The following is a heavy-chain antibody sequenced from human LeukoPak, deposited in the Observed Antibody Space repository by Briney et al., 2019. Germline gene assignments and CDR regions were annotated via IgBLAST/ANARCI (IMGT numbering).Heavy chain of an antibody. D-gene: IGHD5-12*01. CDR2: INSDGSWT. V-gene: IGHV3-74*01. Sequence: GGSLRLSCAASGSYWIHWVRQAPGKGLVWVSHINSDGSWTSYADSVKGRFTISRDNSKNTLYLQMNSLRAEDTAVYYCAKDLAPYGGYEYYFDYWGQGTLVTVSS. J-gene: IGHJ4*02. CDR3: AKDLAPYGGYEYYFDY. CDR1: GSYW.